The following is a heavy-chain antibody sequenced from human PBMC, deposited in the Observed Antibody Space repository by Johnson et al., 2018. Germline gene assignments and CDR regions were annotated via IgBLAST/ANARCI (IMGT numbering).Heavy chain of an antibody. D-gene: IGHD6-13*01. CDR1: GYTFTSYD. CDR3: AGVGDLVGSSWPRENYYMDV. CDR2: MNPNSGNT. Sequence: VQLVQSGAEVKKPGASVKVSCKASGYTFTSYDINWVRQATGQGLEWMGWMNPNSGNTGYAQKFQGRVTMTRNTSISTAYMELSSRRSEDTAVYYCAGVGDLVGSSWPRENYYMDVWGKGTTVTVSS. J-gene: IGHJ6*03. V-gene: IGHV1-8*01.